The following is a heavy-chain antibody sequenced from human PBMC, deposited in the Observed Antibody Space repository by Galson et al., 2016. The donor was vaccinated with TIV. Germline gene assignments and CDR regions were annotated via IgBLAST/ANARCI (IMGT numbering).Heavy chain of an antibody. J-gene: IGHJ4*02. Sequence: SVKVSCKASGYTFINYAIHWVRQAPGQRLEWMGWINAANGDTKSSQKFQGRVTTTRDTSANMAYMELSSLRSEDTAVYYCARSDAISGYYYHFDYWGQGTLVTVSS. V-gene: IGHV1-3*01. CDR2: INAANGDT. CDR3: ARSDAISGYYYHFDY. CDR1: GYTFINYA. D-gene: IGHD3-22*01.